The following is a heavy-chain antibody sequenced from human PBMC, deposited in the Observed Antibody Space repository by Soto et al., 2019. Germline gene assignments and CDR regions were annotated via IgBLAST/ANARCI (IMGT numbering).Heavy chain of an antibody. CDR3: AKDRWGFSGEYYYLDS. J-gene: IGHJ4*02. CDR1: GFTFSNYG. CDR2: ISYDGGDQ. V-gene: IGHV3-30*18. Sequence: QVELLESGGGVVQPGKSLRLSCAASGFTFSNYGMHWVRQAPGKGLEWVAVISYDGGDQYYGDSVKGRFTISRDNSKNTLYLEMNALTAEDTAVYYCAKDRWGFSGEYYYLDSWGQGPLVTVSS. D-gene: IGHD1-26*01.